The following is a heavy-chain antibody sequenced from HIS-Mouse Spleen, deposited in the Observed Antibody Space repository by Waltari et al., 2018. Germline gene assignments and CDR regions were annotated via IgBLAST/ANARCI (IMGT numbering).Heavy chain of an antibody. J-gene: IGHJ4*02. V-gene: IGHV3-11*01. CDR1: VFNFRPYY. D-gene: IGHD5-12*01. CDR2: ISSSGSTI. Sequence: QVQLVESGGGLVKPGGSLRLSCAPSVFNFRPYYISWIRQAPGKGLEWVSYISSSGSTIYYADSVKGRFTISRDNAKNSLYLQMNSLRAEDTAVYYCARADSGYDLGYYFDYWGQGTLVTVSS. CDR3: ARADSGYDLGYYFDY.